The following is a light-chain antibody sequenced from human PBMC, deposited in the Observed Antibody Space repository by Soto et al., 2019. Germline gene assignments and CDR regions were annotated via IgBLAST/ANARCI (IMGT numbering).Light chain of an antibody. CDR2: DAS. Sequence: IQMTQSPSSLSASAGDRVTITCRAGQNIDTYLNWYQQKPGKAPKVLISDASSLESGVPKRFSGSGSGTEFTLTISSLQPDDFATYYCQHYNSYPFTFGPGTKVDIK. CDR1: QNIDTY. V-gene: IGKV1-5*01. CDR3: QHYNSYPFT. J-gene: IGKJ3*01.